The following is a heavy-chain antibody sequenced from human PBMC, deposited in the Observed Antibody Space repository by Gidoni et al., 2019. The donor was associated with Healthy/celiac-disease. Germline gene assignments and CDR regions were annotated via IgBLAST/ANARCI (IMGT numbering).Heavy chain of an antibody. CDR3: ARGFFVTAACDY. CDR2: INAGNGNT. J-gene: IGHJ4*02. D-gene: IGHD6-13*01. V-gene: IGHV1-3*01. Sequence: QVQLVQSGAEGRKPGASVQVSCKASGNTFTRYAMHWVRQAPGQRLEWMGWINAGNGNTKHSQNFQGRVTITRDTSSSTAYMELSSLRSEDTAVYYCARGFFVTAACDYWGQGTLVTVSS. CDR1: GNTFTRYA.